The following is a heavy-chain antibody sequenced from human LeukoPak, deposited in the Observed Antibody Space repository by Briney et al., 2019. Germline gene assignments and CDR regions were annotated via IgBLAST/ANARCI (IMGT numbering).Heavy chain of an antibody. CDR1: GGPITTRDC. CDR2: ICLDGRI. CDR3: ASQGGLRNDF. D-gene: IGHD1-26*01. V-gene: IGHV4-4*02. J-gene: IGHJ4*02. Sequence: SETLSLTCGVSGGPITTRDCWSWVRQPPGKGLEWIGEICLDGRIHYTPSLKSRISISIDRSKDQFSLNLISVAAADTAIYFCASQGGLRNDFWGQGTLATVSS.